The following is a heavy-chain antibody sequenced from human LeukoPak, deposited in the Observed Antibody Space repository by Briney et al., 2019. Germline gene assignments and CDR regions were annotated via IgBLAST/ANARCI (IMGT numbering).Heavy chain of an antibody. D-gene: IGHD3-10*01. CDR2: ISYSGST. CDR1: GGSISSGDYY. V-gene: IGHV4-30-4*08. Sequence: SQTLSLTCTVSGGSISSGDYYWSWIRQPPGKGLEGIGYISYSGSTYYNPSLKSRVTISLDTSKNQFSLKLSSVTAADTAVYYCARAVDYYGSGSYYKRWFGPWGQGTLVTVSS. CDR3: ARAVDYYGSGSYYKRWFGP. J-gene: IGHJ5*02.